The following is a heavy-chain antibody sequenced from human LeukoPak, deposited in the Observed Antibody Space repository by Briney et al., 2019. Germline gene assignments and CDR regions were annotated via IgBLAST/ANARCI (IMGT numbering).Heavy chain of an antibody. CDR1: GGSISSYY. Sequence: PSETLSLTCTVSGGSISSYYWSWIRQPAGKGLEWIGRIYTSGSTNYNPSLKSRVTMSVDTSKNQFSLKLSSVTAADTAVYYCARDIVVPAAISPFVDYYYYMDVWGKGTTVTVSS. V-gene: IGHV4-4*07. CDR3: ARDIVVPAAISPFVDYYYYMDV. CDR2: IYTSGST. J-gene: IGHJ6*03. D-gene: IGHD2-2*01.